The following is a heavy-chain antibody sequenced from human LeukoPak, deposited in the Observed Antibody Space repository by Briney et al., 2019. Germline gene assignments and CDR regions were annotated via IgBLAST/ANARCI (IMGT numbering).Heavy chain of an antibody. V-gene: IGHV3-21*01. CDR2: ISSSSSYI. D-gene: IGHD6-19*01. CDR3: ARAAVAGTFDY. Sequence: GGSLRLSCAASGFTFSSYSMNWVRQAPGKGLEWVSSISSSSSYIYYADSVKGRFTISRDNAKNSLYLQMNSLRAEDTAVHYCARAAVAGTFDYWGQGTLVTVSS. J-gene: IGHJ4*02. CDR1: GFTFSSYS.